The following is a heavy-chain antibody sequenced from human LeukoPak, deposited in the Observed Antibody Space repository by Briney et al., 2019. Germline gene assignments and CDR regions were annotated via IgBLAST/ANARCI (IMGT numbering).Heavy chain of an antibody. CDR2: IIPIFGTA. J-gene: IGHJ6*02. Sequence: SVKVSCKASGYTFTSYYMHWVRQAPGQGLEWMGGIIPIFGTANYAQKFQGRVTITADESTSTAYMELSSLRSEDTAVYYCARDRLINDYYYGMDVWGQGTTVTVSS. CDR3: ARDRLINDYYYGMDV. D-gene: IGHD3-16*01. V-gene: IGHV1-69*13. CDR1: GYTFTSYY.